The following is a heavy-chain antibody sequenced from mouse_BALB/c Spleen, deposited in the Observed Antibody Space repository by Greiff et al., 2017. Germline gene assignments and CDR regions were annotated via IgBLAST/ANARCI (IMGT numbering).Heavy chain of an antibody. CDR3: AKAVYYDYYVDY. CDR1: GFNIKDSY. J-gene: IGHJ2*01. CDR2: IDPANGNT. D-gene: IGHD2-4*01. Sequence: VQLQQSGAELVQPGASVKLSCTASGFNIKDSYMHWVKQRPEQGLEWIGRIDPANGNTKYDPKFQGKATITADTSSNTAYLQLSSQTSEDTAVYCCAKAVYYDYYVDYWGQGTTLTVSS. V-gene: IGHV14-3*02.